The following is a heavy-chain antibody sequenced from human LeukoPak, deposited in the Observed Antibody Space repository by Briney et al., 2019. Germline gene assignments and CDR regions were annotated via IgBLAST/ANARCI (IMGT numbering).Heavy chain of an antibody. D-gene: IGHD6-19*01. V-gene: IGHV3-7*04. CDR2: IKQDGSEK. CDR1: GFTSSSYW. J-gene: IGHJ4*02. CDR3: ARGGWYYGY. Sequence: GGSLRLSCAASGFTSSSYWLSWVRQAPGKGLDWVANIKQDGSEKYYVDSVKGRFTISRDNAKNSLYLQMNSLRAEDTAVYYCARGGWYYGYWGQGTLVTVSS.